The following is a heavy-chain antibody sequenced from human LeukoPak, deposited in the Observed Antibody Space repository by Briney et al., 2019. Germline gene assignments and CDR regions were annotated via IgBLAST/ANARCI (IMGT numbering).Heavy chain of an antibody. Sequence: GGSLRLSCAASGFTFSSYAMSWVRQAPGKGLEWVSAISGSGGSTYYADSVKGRFTISRDNSKDTLYLQMNSLRAEDTAVYYCAKVKAKQWLDNYFDYWGQGTLVTVSS. V-gene: IGHV3-23*01. CDR1: GFTFSSYA. J-gene: IGHJ4*02. D-gene: IGHD6-19*01. CDR2: ISGSGGST. CDR3: AKVKAKQWLDNYFDY.